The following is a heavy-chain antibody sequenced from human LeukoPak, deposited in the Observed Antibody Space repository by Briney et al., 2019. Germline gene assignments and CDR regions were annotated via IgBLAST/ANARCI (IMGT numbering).Heavy chain of an antibody. CDR3: ARGSGGDLYGMDV. CDR1: GFTFSNYN. Sequence: GGSLRLSCAASGFTFSNYNMNWVRQAPGKGLEWVSSITSSSSYTYYTDSVKGRFTISRDNANNSLYLRMNSLRAEDTAVYYCARGSGGDLYGMDVWGQGTTVTVSS. J-gene: IGHJ6*02. CDR2: ITSSSSYT. V-gene: IGHV3-21*01. D-gene: IGHD2-15*01.